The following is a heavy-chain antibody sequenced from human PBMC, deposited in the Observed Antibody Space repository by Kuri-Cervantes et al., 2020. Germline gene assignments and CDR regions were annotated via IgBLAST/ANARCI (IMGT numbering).Heavy chain of an antibody. CDR3: ARDRSNYAANWFDP. CDR1: GGTFSSYA. CDR2: IIPIFGTA. V-gene: IGHV1-69*05. D-gene: IGHD4-11*01. Sequence: SVKVSCKASGGTFSSYAISWARQAPGQGLEWMGGIIPIFGTANYAQKFQGRVTITTDESTSTAYMELSSLRSEDTAVYYCARDRSNYAANWFDPWGQGTLVTVSS. J-gene: IGHJ5*02.